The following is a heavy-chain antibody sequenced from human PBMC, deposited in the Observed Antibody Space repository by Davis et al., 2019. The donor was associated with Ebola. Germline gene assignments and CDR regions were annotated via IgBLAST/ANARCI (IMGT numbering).Heavy chain of an antibody. V-gene: IGHV3-64*01. CDR1: GFTFSSYS. D-gene: IGHD3-10*01. Sequence: GESLKISCAASGFTFSSYSMNWVRQAPGKGLEYVSAISSNGGSTYYANSVKGRFTISRDNSKNTLYLQMGSLRAEDMAVYYCARASLYYYGSGSYYGDWGQGTLVTVSS. CDR2: ISSNGGST. J-gene: IGHJ4*02. CDR3: ARASLYYYGSGSYYGD.